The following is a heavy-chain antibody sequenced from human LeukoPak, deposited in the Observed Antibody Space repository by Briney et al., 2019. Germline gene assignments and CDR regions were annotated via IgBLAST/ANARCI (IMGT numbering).Heavy chain of an antibody. CDR3: ARQPLWSHTPYYFDY. V-gene: IGHV4-31*03. D-gene: IGHD3-10*01. J-gene: IGHJ4*02. Sequence: SETLSLTCTVSGGSISSGGYYWSWIRQHPGKGLEWIGYIYYSGSTYYNPSLKSRVTISVDTSKNQFSLKLSSVTAADTAVYYCARQPLWSHTPYYFDYWGQGTLVTVSS. CDR2: IYYSGST. CDR1: GGSISSGGYY.